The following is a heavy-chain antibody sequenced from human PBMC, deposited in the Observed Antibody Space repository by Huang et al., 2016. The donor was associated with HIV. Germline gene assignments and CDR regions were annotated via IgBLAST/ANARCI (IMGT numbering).Heavy chain of an antibody. CDR3: ARQGLWLPPTDPFDY. CDR1: GYNFDSYW. Sequence: EVHLVQSGAEVKEPGESLKISCQASGYNFDSYWIGWVRQMPGKVLEWVGAIYLGESETRYDPSFQGKVTISADQSINTAYLQWSSLKASDTAIYFCARQGLWLPPTDPFDYWGQGTPVTVSA. CDR2: IYLGESET. J-gene: IGHJ4*02. V-gene: IGHV5-51*01. D-gene: IGHD3-10*01.